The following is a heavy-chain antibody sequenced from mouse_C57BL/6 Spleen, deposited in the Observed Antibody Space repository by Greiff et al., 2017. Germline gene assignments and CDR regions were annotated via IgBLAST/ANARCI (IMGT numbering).Heavy chain of an antibody. Sequence: VKLMESGPGLVQPSQSLSITCTVSGFSLTSYGVHWVRQSPGKGLEWLGVIWRGGSTDYNAAFMSRLSITKDNSKSQVFFKMNSLQADDTAIYYCAKNSNYWYFDVWGTGTTVTVSS. CDR3: AKNSNYWYFDV. V-gene: IGHV2-5*01. J-gene: IGHJ1*03. D-gene: IGHD2-5*01. CDR1: GFSLTSYG. CDR2: IWRGGST.